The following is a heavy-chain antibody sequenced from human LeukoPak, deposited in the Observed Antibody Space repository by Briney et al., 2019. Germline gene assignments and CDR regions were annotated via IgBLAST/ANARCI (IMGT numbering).Heavy chain of an antibody. CDR2: IHSGGST. J-gene: IGHJ4*02. CDR3: ARERRYCSGDNCYSGLDY. Sequence: GGSLRLSCAVSGFTVSSNYMSWVRQAPGKGLEWVSLIHSGGSTDYADSVKDRFSISRDYSNNTMNLQINSLSAARGAGYYCARERRYCSGDNCYSGLDYWGQGTQVTVSS. D-gene: IGHD2-15*01. CDR1: GFTVSSNY. V-gene: IGHV3-53*01.